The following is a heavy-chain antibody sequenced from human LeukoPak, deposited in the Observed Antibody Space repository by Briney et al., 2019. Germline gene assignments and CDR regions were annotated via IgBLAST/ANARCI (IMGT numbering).Heavy chain of an antibody. V-gene: IGHV3-33*08. CDR1: GFTFSSYW. J-gene: IGHJ3*02. Sequence: GGSLRLSCAASGFTFSSYWMSWVRQAPGRGLEWVAVIWYDGSNKYYADSVKGRFTISRDNSKNTLYLQMNSLRAEDTAVYYCARDPSRPVVKENAFDIWGQGTMVTVSS. CDR3: ARDPSRPVVKENAFDI. D-gene: IGHD4-23*01. CDR2: IWYDGSNK.